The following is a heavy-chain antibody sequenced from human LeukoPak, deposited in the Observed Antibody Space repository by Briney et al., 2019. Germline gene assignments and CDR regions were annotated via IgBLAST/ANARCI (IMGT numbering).Heavy chain of an antibody. J-gene: IGHJ4*02. Sequence: GGSRRLSCAASGFTFSSYWMSWVRQAPGKGLEWVANIKQDGSEKYYVDSVKGRFTISRDNAKNSLYLQMNSLRAEDTAVYYCASGYDFWSGYFGLDYWGQGTLVTVSS. CDR1: GFTFSSYW. D-gene: IGHD3-3*01. CDR3: ASGYDFWSGYFGLDY. CDR2: IKQDGSEK. V-gene: IGHV3-7*01.